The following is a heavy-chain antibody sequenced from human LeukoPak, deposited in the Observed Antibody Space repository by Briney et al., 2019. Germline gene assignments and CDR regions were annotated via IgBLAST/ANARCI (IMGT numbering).Heavy chain of an antibody. Sequence: SETLSLTCSVSGGPISSCYRFWIRQPPGKGLEWIGYVSHSGSTNYNPSLKSRVTISVDMSKNQFSLKLSSVTAADTAVYYCASSDIVTGTTYYFDYWGQGTLITVSS. CDR3: ASSDIVTGTTYYFDY. J-gene: IGHJ4*02. D-gene: IGHD1-14*01. CDR1: GGPISSCY. CDR2: VSHSGST. V-gene: IGHV4-59*01.